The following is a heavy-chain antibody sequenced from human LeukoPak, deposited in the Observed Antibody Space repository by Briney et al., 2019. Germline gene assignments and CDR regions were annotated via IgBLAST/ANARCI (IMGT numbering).Heavy chain of an antibody. Sequence: GGSLRLSCAASGFTFSGSAMHRVRQASGKGLEWVGRIRSKANSYATAYAASVKGRFTISRDDSKNTAYLQMNSLKTEDTAVYYCTRLVYYYGSGKGHYMDVWGKGTTVTVSS. CDR1: GFTFSGSA. V-gene: IGHV3-73*01. D-gene: IGHD3-10*01. J-gene: IGHJ6*03. CDR3: TRLVYYYGSGKGHYMDV. CDR2: IRSKANSYAT.